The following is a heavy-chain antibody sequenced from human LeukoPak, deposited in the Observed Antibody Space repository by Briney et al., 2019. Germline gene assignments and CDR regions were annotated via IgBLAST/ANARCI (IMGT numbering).Heavy chain of an antibody. CDR2: INPSGGST. J-gene: IGHJ6*03. V-gene: IGHV1-46*01. D-gene: IGHD6-13*01. Sequence: RASVKVSCKASGYTFTSYYMHWVRQAPGQGLEWMGIINPSGGSTSYAQKFQGRVTMTRDMSTSTVYMELSSLRSEDTAVYYCARDSIAAADYYYYYMDVWGKGTTVTVSS. CDR3: ARDSIAAADYYYYYMDV. CDR1: GYTFTSYY.